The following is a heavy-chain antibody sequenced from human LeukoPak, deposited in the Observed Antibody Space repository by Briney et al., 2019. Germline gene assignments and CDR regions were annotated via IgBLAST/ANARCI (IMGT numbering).Heavy chain of an antibody. CDR3: ARDSFVRHYDRRAYYNGLDF. D-gene: IGHD3-22*01. V-gene: IGHV4-59*01. CDR1: GGSISNYY. CDR2: IYYSGST. J-gene: IGHJ4*02. Sequence: SETLSLTCTVSGGSISNYYWSWIRQTPGKGLEWIGHIYYSGSTSYNPSLKSRVTMSVDASKNQFSLRLTSVTAADTAVYYCARDSFVRHYDRRAYYNGLDFWGQGTLVIASS.